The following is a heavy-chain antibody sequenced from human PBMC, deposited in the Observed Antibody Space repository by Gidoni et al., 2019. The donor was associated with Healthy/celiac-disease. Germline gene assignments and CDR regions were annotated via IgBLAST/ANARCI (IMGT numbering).Heavy chain of an antibody. J-gene: IGHJ4*02. D-gene: IGHD3-9*01. Sequence: EVQLVESGGGLVKPGGSLRLSCAASGFIFSDAWMSWVRQAPGKGLEWVGRIKSKTDGGTTDYAAPVKGRFTISRDDSKNTLYLQMNSLKTEDTAVYYCTPQNDMSTGDYWGQGTLVTVSS. CDR2: IKSKTDGGTT. V-gene: IGHV3-15*01. CDR1: GFIFSDAW. CDR3: TPQNDMSTGDY.